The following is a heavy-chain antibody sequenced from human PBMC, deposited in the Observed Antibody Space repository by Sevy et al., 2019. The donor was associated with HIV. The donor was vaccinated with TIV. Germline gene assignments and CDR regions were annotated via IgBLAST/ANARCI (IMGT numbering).Heavy chain of an antibody. CDR2: INPNSGDT. CDR3: SRDLRLRGYSYGCFDY. J-gene: IGHJ4*02. Sequence: ASVKVSCKASGYTFTGQYIHWVRQAPGQGLEWMGWINPNSGDTNYAQEFQGRVTMTRDTSISPAYMGLSGLKSDDTAVYYCSRDLRLRGYSYGCFDYWGQGTLVTVSS. D-gene: IGHD5-18*01. V-gene: IGHV1-2*02. CDR1: GYTFTGQY.